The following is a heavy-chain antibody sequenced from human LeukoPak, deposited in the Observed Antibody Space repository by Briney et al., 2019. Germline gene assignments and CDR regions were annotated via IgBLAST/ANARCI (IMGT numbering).Heavy chain of an antibody. CDR2: INHSGST. V-gene: IGHV4-34*01. D-gene: IGHD5-12*01. Sequence: SETLSLTCALYGGSFTGYYWRWIRQPPGKGLEWIGEINHSGSTKYNPSLKSRVTISVDTSTKQFFLRLTSVTAADTAVYYCACHAVRYSTYDREEDAFDIWGQGTMVTVSS. J-gene: IGHJ3*02. CDR1: GGSFTGYY. CDR3: ACHAVRYSTYDREEDAFDI.